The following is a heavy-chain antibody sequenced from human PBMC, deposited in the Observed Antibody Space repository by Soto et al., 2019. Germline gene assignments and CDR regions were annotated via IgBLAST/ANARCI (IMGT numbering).Heavy chain of an antibody. CDR1: GYSFTSYW. D-gene: IGHD6-19*01. CDR2: IYPGDSDT. J-gene: IGHJ6*02. CDR3: ARHPPSGWHPHYGMDV. Sequence: TGESLKISCKGSGYSFTSYWIGWVRQMPGKGLEWMGIIYPGDSDTRYSPSFQGQVTISADKSISTAYLQWSSLKASDTAMYYCARHPPSGWHPHYGMDVWGQGTTVTVSS. V-gene: IGHV5-51*01.